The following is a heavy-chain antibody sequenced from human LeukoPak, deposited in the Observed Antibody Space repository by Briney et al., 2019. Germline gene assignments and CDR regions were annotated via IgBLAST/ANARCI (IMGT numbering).Heavy chain of an antibody. CDR2: IYTSGST. J-gene: IGHJ6*02. Sequence: SETLSLTCTVSGGSIGTYYWSWIRQPAGKGLEWIGRIYTSGSTYYNPSLKSRVTISVDTSKNQFSLSLSSVTAADTAVYYCARITFVVEGYGMDVWGQGTTVTVSS. CDR1: GGSIGTYY. CDR3: ARITFVVEGYGMDV. D-gene: IGHD2-21*01. V-gene: IGHV4-4*07.